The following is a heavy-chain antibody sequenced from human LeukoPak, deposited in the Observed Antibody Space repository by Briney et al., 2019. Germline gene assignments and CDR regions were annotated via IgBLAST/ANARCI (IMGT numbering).Heavy chain of an antibody. Sequence: GGSLRLSCAASGFIFDDYGMSWVRQAPGKGLEWVSGINWNGGSTGYADSVKGRFTISRDNAKNSLYLQMNSLRAEDTALYYCARDGIVGATTGNFDYWGQGTLVTVSS. CDR2: INWNGGST. D-gene: IGHD1-26*01. V-gene: IGHV3-20*04. CDR3: ARDGIVGATTGNFDY. CDR1: GFIFDDYG. J-gene: IGHJ4*02.